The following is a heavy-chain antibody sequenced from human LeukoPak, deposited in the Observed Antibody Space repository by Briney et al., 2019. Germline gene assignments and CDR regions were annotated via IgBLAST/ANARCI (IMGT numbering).Heavy chain of an antibody. Sequence: SETLSLTCTVSGGSISSYYWSRIRQPPGKRLEWIGHIYYSGSTNYNPSLKSRVTISVDTSKNQFSLKLSSVTAADTAVYYCASRSSIWSGYQDTLYYFDSWGRGTLVTVSS. CDR2: IYYSGST. J-gene: IGHJ4*02. V-gene: IGHV4-59*01. CDR1: GGSISSYY. D-gene: IGHD3-3*01. CDR3: ASRSSIWSGYQDTLYYFDS.